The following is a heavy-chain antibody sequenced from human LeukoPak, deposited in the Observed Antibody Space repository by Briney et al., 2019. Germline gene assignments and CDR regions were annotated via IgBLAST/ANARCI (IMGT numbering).Heavy chain of an antibody. J-gene: IGHJ4*02. CDR2: FYYSGST. CDR1: GGSISSNY. D-gene: IGHD3-22*01. V-gene: IGHV4-59*08. Sequence: SETLSLTCTVSGGSISSNYWTWMRQPPGKGLEWIGYFYYSGSTTYNPSRKSRVTISVDTSKNQFSLKLSSVTAVDTAIYYCARHEGVSGYYPLDYWGQGTLVTVSS. CDR3: ARHEGVSGYYPLDY.